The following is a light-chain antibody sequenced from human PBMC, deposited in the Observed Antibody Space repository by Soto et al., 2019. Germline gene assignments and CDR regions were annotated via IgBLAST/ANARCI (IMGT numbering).Light chain of an antibody. V-gene: IGLV2-14*01. CDR1: SSDIGDYNY. J-gene: IGLJ3*02. CDR2: EVS. Sequence: QSALTQPASVSGSPGQSIAISCTGTSSDIGDYNYVAWYQQHPGKAPKLMIYEVSNRPSGVAYRFSGSKSGNTASLTLSGLQADDEADYYCSSFTSSSTLVFGGGTKLTVL. CDR3: SSFTSSSTLV.